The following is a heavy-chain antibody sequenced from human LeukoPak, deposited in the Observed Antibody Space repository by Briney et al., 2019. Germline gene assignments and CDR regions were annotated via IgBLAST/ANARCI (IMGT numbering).Heavy chain of an antibody. D-gene: IGHD1-14*01. Sequence: GESLKISCKGSGYSFTSYWIGWVRQMPGKGLEWMGIIYPANSDTRYSPSFQGQVTISADKSIGTAYLQWSSLKASDTAEYYCARHRTRGSAADYWGQGTLVTVSS. V-gene: IGHV5-51*01. CDR3: ARHRTRGSAADY. CDR1: GYSFTSYW. J-gene: IGHJ4*02. CDR2: IYPANSDT.